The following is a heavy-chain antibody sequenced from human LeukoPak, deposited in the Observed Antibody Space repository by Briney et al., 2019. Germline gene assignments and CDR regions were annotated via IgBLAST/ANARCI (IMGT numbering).Heavy chain of an antibody. V-gene: IGHV3-33*01. J-gene: IGHJ4*02. CDR3: ARDARRGFDYSNSLEN. Sequence: PGRSLRLSCAAAGFTFNHYGMHWVRQAPGKGLEWVAVIWSDGTNQYYADSVKGRFTISRDDSGNTVYLQMNSLRPEDTGVYYCARDARRGFDYSNSLENWGQGTPVTVST. CDR2: IWSDGTNQ. D-gene: IGHD4-11*01. CDR1: GFTFNHYG.